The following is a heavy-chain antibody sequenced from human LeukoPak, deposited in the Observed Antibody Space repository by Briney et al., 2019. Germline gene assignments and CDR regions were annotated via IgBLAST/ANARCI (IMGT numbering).Heavy chain of an antibody. CDR1: GGSISSYY. CDR3: ARARAGVATITDY. Sequence: PSETLSLTCTVSGGSISSYYWSWIRQPPGKGLEWIGYIYYSGSTNYNPSLKSRVTISVDTSKNQFSLKLSSVTAADTAVYYCARARAGVATITDYWGQGTLVTVSS. J-gene: IGHJ4*02. V-gene: IGHV4-59*12. D-gene: IGHD5-24*01. CDR2: IYYSGST.